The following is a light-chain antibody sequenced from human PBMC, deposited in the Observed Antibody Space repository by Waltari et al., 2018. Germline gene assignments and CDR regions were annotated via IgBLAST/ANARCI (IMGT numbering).Light chain of an antibody. CDR3: QAWGTGTKRE. V-gene: IGLV4-69*01. J-gene: IGLJ2*01. CDR1: SGHSSYA. CDR2: LNSDGSH. Sequence: QVVLTQSPSASASLGASVKLTCTLSSGHSSYAIAWHQQQPEKGPRYLVKLNSDGSHSRGDGIPDRFSGSSSGAERYLTISRLQSEDEADYFCQAWGTGTKREFGGGTKLTVL.